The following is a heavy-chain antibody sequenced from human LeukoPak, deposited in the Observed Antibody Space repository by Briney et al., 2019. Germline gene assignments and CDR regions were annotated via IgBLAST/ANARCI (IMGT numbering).Heavy chain of an antibody. CDR3: AREGYTSIVGALDAFDI. V-gene: IGHV3-7*01. CDR2: IKQDGSEK. Sequence: PGGSLRLSCAASGFTFSSYAMSWVRQAPGKGLEGVATIKQDGSEKYYLDSVKGRFTISRDNAKNSLYLQMNSLRAEDTAVYYCAREGYTSIVGALDAFDIWGQGTMVTVSS. D-gene: IGHD1-26*01. CDR1: GFTFSSYA. J-gene: IGHJ3*02.